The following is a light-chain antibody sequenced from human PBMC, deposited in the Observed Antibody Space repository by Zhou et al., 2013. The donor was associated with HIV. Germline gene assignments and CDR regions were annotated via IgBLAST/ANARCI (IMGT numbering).Light chain of an antibody. Sequence: DIQMTQSPSSLSASVGDRVTITCRASQGLSNYLAWYQQKPGEVPKLLIYAASTLQPGVPSRFTGSGSDTHFTLTISSLQPEDVATYYCQKYNSASALTFGGGTRVEIK. J-gene: IGKJ4*01. CDR2: AAS. CDR3: QKYNSASALT. CDR1: QGLSNY. V-gene: IGKV1-27*01.